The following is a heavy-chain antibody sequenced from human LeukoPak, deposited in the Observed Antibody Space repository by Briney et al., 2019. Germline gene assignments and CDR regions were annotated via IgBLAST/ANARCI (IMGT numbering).Heavy chain of an antibody. CDR1: GGSISSNSYY. V-gene: IGHV4-39*01. CDR3: ARRVIAATLDY. J-gene: IGHJ4*02. CDR2: IYYSGTT. Sequence: PSETLSLTCTVSGGSISSNSYYWGWIRQPPGKGLEWIGSIYYSGTTFYNPSLKSRVTISVDTSKNQFSLKLTSVTAADTAMYYCARRVIAATLDYWGQGTLVTVSS. D-gene: IGHD2/OR15-2a*01.